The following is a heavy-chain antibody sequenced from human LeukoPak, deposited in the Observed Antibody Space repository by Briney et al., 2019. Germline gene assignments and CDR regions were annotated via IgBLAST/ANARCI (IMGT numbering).Heavy chain of an antibody. V-gene: IGHV3-23*01. CDR3: AKARYCSGGSCYSDY. J-gene: IGHJ4*02. CDR2: ISGSGGST. Sequence: GGSLRLSCAASGFTFSSYAMSWDRQAPGKGLEWVSAISGSGGSTYYADSVKGRFTISRDNSKNTLYLQMNSLRAEDTAVYYCAKARYCSGGSCYSDYWGQGTLVTVSS. D-gene: IGHD2-15*01. CDR1: GFTFSSYA.